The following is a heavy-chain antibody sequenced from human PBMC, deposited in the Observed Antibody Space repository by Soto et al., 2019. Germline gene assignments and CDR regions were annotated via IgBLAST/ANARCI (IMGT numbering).Heavy chain of an antibody. J-gene: IGHJ6*02. CDR1: GGSISSSSYY. Sequence: PSETLSLTCTVSGGSISSSSYYWGWIRQPPGKGLEWIGSIYYSGSTYYNPSLKSRVTISVDTSKNQFSLELSSVTAADTAVYYCARVKSDYYYYGMDVWGQGTTVTVSS. CDR2: IYYSGST. V-gene: IGHV4-39*01. CDR3: ARVKSDYYYYGMDV.